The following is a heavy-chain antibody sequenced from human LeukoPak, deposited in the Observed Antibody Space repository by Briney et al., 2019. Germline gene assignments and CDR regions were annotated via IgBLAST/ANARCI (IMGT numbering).Heavy chain of an antibody. Sequence: SHTLSLTCAISGHSVSSNNAPWSWIRQSPSRGLEWLRTTYYRYNWYQDYAVSVKGRITITPDASNNKSYMQLSSVRPEDTAVYYCARFQGSGSQRDYFDYWGQGTLVTVSS. CDR2: TYYRYNWYQ. J-gene: IGHJ4*02. V-gene: IGHV6-1*01. CDR3: ARFQGSGSQRDYFDY. CDR1: GHSVSSNNAP. D-gene: IGHD3-10*01.